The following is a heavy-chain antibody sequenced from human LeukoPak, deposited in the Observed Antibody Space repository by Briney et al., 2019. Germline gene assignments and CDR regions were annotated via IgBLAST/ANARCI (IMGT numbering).Heavy chain of an antibody. CDR1: GGSISSYY. D-gene: IGHD1-26*01. CDR3: AGTRYSGSFDY. CDR2: IYYSGST. V-gene: IGHV4-59*08. J-gene: IGHJ4*02. Sequence: SETLSLTCTVSGGSISSYYWSWIRQPPGKGLEWIGYIYYSGSTYYNPSLKSRVTISVDTSRNQFSLKLSSVTAADTAVYYCAGTRYSGSFDYWGQGTLVTVSS.